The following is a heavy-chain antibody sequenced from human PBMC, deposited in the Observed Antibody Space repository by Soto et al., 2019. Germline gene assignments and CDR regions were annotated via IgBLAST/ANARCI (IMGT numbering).Heavy chain of an antibody. CDR3: ARDEEDSSGPSGTRYGMDV. V-gene: IGHV1-69*12. Sequence: QVQLVQSGAEVKKPGSSVKVSCKASGGTFSSYAISWVRQAPGQGLEWMGGIIPIFGTANYAQKFQGRVTITADESTSTAYMELSSLRSEDTAVYYCARDEEDSSGPSGTRYGMDVWGQGTTVTVSS. J-gene: IGHJ6*02. D-gene: IGHD3-22*01. CDR2: IIPIFGTA. CDR1: GGTFSSYA.